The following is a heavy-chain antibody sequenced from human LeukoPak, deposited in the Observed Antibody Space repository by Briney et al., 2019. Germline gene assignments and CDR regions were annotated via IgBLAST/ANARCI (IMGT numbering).Heavy chain of an antibody. D-gene: IGHD3-10*01. J-gene: IGHJ5*02. CDR2: INHSGST. V-gene: IGHV4-34*01. CDR3: ARGRGYYYCSGSYNSPNWFDP. CDR1: GGSFSGYY. Sequence: PSETLSLTCAVYGGSFSGYYWSWIRQPPGKGLEWIGEINHSGSTNYNPSLKSRVTISVDTPKNQFSLKLSSVTAADTAVYYCARGRGYYYCSGSYNSPNWFDPWGQGTLVTVSS.